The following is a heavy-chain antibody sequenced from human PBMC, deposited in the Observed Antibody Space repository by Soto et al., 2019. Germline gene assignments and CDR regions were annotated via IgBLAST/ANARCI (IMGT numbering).Heavy chain of an antibody. CDR2: IYYSGST. J-gene: IGHJ6*02. CDR1: GGALSSGGYY. V-gene: IGHV4-31*03. Sequence: SETLSLTCTVSGGALSSGGYYWSWIRQHPGKGLEWIGYIYYSGSTYYNPSLKSRVTISVDTSKNQFSLKLSSVTAADTAVYYCARGGYYFYYGMDVWGQGTTVNVSS. CDR3: ARGGYYFYYGMDV.